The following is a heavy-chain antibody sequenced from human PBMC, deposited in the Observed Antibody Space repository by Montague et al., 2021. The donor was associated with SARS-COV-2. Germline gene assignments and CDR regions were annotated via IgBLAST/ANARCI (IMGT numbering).Heavy chain of an antibody. J-gene: IGHJ3*02. CDR2: IYYSGST. CDR3: ARAASDIVLMVYAIRAFDI. Sequence: TLSLTCTVSGGSISSGGYYWSWIRQHPGKGLEWLGYIYYSGSTYYXXXLKSRVTISVDTSKNQFSLKLSSATAADTAVYYCARAASDIVLMVYAIRAFDIWGQGTMVTVSS. V-gene: IGHV4-31*03. CDR1: GGSISSGGYY. D-gene: IGHD2-8*01.